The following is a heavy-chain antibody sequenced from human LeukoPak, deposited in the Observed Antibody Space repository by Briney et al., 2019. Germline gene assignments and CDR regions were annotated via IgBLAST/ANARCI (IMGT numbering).Heavy chain of an antibody. J-gene: IGHJ4*02. V-gene: IGHV3-30*02. CDR1: GLTFSSYG. Sequence: GGSLRLSCAASGLTFSSYGMHWVRQAPGKGLEWVAFIRYDGSNKYYADSVKGRFTISRDNSKNTLYLQMNSLRAEDTAVYYCAKYGAVVAKGLDYWGQGTLVTVSS. CDR3: AKYGAVVAKGLDY. D-gene: IGHD2-15*01. CDR2: IRYDGSNK.